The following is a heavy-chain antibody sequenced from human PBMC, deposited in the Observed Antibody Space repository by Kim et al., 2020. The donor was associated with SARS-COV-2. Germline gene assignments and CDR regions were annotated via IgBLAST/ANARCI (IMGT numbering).Heavy chain of an antibody. CDR3: ATDLSYYFGSSGEYYYYGMDV. CDR1: GFTFSSYS. V-gene: IGHV3-21*01. J-gene: IGHJ6*04. D-gene: IGHD3-22*01. Sequence: GGSLRLSCAASGFTFSSYSMNWVRQAPGKGLEWVSSISCSSSYIYYADSVKGRFIISRDNAKKSLYLQMNSLRAEDTAVYYCATDLSYYFGSSGEYYYYGMDVLGAGAPCTVSP. CDR2: ISCSSSYI.